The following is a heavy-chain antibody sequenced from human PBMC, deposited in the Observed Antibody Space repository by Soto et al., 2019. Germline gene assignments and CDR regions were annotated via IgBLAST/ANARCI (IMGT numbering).Heavy chain of an antibody. CDR2: IYYSGST. J-gene: IGHJ5*02. Sequence: PSETLSLTCTVSGGSISSGGYYWSWIRQHPGKGLEWIGYIYYSGSTYYNPSLKSRVTISVDTSKNQFPLKLSSVTAADTAVYYCARVAGYRPYNWFDPWGQGTLVTVSS. V-gene: IGHV4-31*03. CDR3: ARVAGYRPYNWFDP. D-gene: IGHD3-9*01. CDR1: GGSISSGGYY.